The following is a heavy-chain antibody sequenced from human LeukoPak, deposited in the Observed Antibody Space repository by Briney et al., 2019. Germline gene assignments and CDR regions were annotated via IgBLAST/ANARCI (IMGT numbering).Heavy chain of an antibody. CDR3: ARGAYSSSSPPFDY. D-gene: IGHD6-6*01. CDR2: ISYDGSNK. V-gene: IGHV3-30*03. CDR1: GFTFSSYG. J-gene: IGHJ4*02. Sequence: GGSLRLSCAASGFTFSSYGMHWVRQAPGKGLEWVAVISYDGSNKYYADSVKGRFTISRDNSKNTLYLQMNSLRAEDTAVYYCARGAYSSSSPPFDYWGQGTLVTVSS.